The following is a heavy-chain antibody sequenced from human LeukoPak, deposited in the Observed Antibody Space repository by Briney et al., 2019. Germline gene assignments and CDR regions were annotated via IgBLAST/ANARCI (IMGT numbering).Heavy chain of an antibody. CDR3: AKTPSYYDFWSGYPDY. CDR2: ISSSGSTI. CDR1: GFTFSSYE. J-gene: IGHJ4*02. Sequence: QTGGSLRLSCAASGFTFSSYEMNWVRQAPGKGLEWVSYISSSGSTIYYADSVKGRFTISRDNAKNSLYLQMNSLRAEDTAVYYCAKTPSYYDFWSGYPDYWGQGTLVTVSS. D-gene: IGHD3-3*01. V-gene: IGHV3-48*03.